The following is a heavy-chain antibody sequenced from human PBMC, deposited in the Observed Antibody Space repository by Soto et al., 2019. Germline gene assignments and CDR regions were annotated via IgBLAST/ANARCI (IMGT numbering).Heavy chain of an antibody. CDR1: GGSVSSYY. CDR2: IYFSGGT. CDR3: AKESRSWYGSIWDY. V-gene: IGHV4-59*02. J-gene: IGHJ4*02. D-gene: IGHD6-13*01. Sequence: ASETLSLTCTVSGGSVSSYYWSWIRQPPGKGLEWIGYIYFSGGTNYNPSLKSRVTISVDTSKNQFSLKLSSVTAADTAVYYCAKESRSWYGSIWDYWGQGNLVTVSS.